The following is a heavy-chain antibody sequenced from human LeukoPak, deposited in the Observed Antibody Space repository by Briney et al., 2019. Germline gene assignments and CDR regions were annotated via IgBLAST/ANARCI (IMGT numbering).Heavy chain of an antibody. V-gene: IGHV4-59*01. Sequence: SETLXXXXXXXXGSIXSXYXXWLRQXPGKXXEXIXYIYXSGSTNYNPSLKSRGTISVDKYKKQCSLKLSSVTAADTAVYYCARAGTDYDFWSGYRNWFDPWGQGTLVTVSS. D-gene: IGHD3-3*01. CDR3: ARAGTDYDFWSGYRNWFDP. J-gene: IGHJ5*02. CDR2: IYXSGST. CDR1: XGSIXSXY.